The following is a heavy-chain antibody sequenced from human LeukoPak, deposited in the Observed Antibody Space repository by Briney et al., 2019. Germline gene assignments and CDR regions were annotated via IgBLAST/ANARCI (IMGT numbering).Heavy chain of an antibody. Sequence: GGSLRLSCAASGFTFSSYGMNWVRQAPGKGLEWVSGISGDAGRTYYADSVKGRFTIYRDNSKNTLYLQMNSLRAEDTAVYYCAKTMGYYGSGSYFDYWGQGTLVTVSS. J-gene: IGHJ4*02. V-gene: IGHV3-23*01. CDR3: AKTMGYYGSGSYFDY. CDR1: GFTFSSYG. CDR2: ISGDAGRT. D-gene: IGHD3-10*01.